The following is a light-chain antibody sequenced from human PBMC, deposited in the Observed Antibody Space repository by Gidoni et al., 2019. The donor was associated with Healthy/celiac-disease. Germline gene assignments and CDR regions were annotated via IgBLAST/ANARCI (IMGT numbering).Light chain of an antibody. CDR1: QSLLHSNGYNY. CDR3: MQAQQTPWT. J-gene: IGKJ2*02. V-gene: IGKV2-28*01. Sequence: DIVMTHSPLSLPVTHGEPASISCRSSQSLLHSNGYNYLDWYLQKPGQSPQLLIYLGFNRASGVPDRFSGSGLGTDFTLKISRVEAEDVGVYYCMQAQQTPWTFGQGTKLEIK. CDR2: LGF.